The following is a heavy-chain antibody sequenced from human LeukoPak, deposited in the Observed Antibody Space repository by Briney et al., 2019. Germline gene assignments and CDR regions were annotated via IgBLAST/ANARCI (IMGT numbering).Heavy chain of an antibody. D-gene: IGHD6-6*01. V-gene: IGHV1-2*02. CDR3: ARLAAYPGYYGMDV. Sequence: ASVKLSCKASGYTFTGYDMHWVRQAPGQGIEWMGWINPNSGGTNYAQKFQGRVTMTRDTSISTAYMELSRLRSDDTAVYYCARLAAYPGYYGMDVWGQGTTVTVSS. CDR1: GYTFTGYD. CDR2: INPNSGGT. J-gene: IGHJ6*02.